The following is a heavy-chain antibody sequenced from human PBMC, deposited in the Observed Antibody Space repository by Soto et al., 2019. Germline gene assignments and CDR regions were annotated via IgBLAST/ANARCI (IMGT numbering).Heavy chain of an antibody. CDR2: MYWHDDK. CDR1: GDSNSKSY. J-gene: IGHJ5*01. V-gene: IGHV2-5*08. CDR3: AHSHFEILTGPFDS. D-gene: IGHD3-9*01. Sequence: TLSLTCTVSGDSNSKSYWSWLRQPPGKALEWLALMYWHDDKRYNPSLRNRLTIAKDTSKNRVVLTLANVGPVDTATYFCAHSHFEILTGPFDSWGRGALVTVS.